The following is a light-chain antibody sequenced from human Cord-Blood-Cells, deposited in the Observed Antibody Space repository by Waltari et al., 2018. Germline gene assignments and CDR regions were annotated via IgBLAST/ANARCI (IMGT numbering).Light chain of an antibody. CDR1: SSDVGGYNY. CDR3: SSYTSSRTPYV. J-gene: IGLJ1*01. V-gene: IGLV2-14*01. CDR2: DVS. Sequence: QSALTQPASVSGSPGQSITISCTGTSSDVGGYNYVSWYQPHPGKAPKLMIYDVSNRPSGVSYRFSGSKSGNTASLTISGLQAEDEADYYCSSYTSSRTPYVFGTGTKVTVL.